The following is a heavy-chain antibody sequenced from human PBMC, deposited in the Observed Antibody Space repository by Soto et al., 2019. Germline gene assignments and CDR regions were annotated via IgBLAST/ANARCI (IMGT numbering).Heavy chain of an antibody. CDR3: AKVVDYGDYEWGGTEYFQH. J-gene: IGHJ1*01. D-gene: IGHD4-17*01. V-gene: IGHV3-23*01. CDR2: ISGSGGST. CDR1: GFTFSSYA. Sequence: GGSLRLSCAASGFTFSSYAMSWVRQAPGKGLEWVSAISGSGGSTYYADSVKGRFTISRDNSKNTLDLQMNSLRAEDTAVYYCAKVVDYGDYEWGGTEYFQHWGQGTLVTVSS.